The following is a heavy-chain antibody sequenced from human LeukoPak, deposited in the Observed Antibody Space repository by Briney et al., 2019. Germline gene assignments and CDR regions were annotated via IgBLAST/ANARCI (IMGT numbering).Heavy chain of an antibody. CDR1: GFTFSSFS. J-gene: IGHJ3*02. CDR3: AKSLAETVLRYFDWLLLDAFDI. V-gene: IGHV3-21*01. Sequence: GGSLRLSCAAAGFTFSSFSMNWVRQAPGKGLEWVSSISSSRTYIYYADSVKGRFTVSRDNAKNSLFLQMNSLRAEDTAVYYCAKSLAETVLRYFDWLLLDAFDIWGQGTMVTVSS. D-gene: IGHD3-9*01. CDR2: ISSSRTYI.